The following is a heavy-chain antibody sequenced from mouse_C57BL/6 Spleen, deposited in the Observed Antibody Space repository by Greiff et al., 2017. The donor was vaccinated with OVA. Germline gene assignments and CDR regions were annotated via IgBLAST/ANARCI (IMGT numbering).Heavy chain of an antibody. J-gene: IGHJ4*01. V-gene: IGHV1-52*01. CDR2: IDPSDSET. CDR3: AREDSNYDWAMDY. CDR1: GYTFTSYW. D-gene: IGHD2-5*01. Sequence: QVQLQQPGAELVRPGSSVKLSCKASGYTFTSYWMHWVTQRPIQGLEWIGNIDPSDSETHYNQKFKDKATLTVDKSSSTAYMQLSSLTSEDSAVYYCAREDSNYDWAMDYWGQGTSVTVSS.